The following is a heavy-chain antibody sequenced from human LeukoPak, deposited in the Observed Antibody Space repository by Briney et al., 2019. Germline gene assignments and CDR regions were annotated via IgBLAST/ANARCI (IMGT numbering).Heavy chain of an antibody. V-gene: IGHV3-48*03. CDR1: GFTFSSYE. Sequence: GGSLRLSCAASGFTFSSYEMNRVRQAPGKGLEWVSYISSSGSTIYYADSVKGRFTISRDNAKNTLYLQMDSLRAEDTAVYYCAKGGPAGFDPWGQGTLVTVSS. J-gene: IGHJ5*02. CDR2: ISSSGSTI. CDR3: AKGGPAGFDP. D-gene: IGHD3-10*01.